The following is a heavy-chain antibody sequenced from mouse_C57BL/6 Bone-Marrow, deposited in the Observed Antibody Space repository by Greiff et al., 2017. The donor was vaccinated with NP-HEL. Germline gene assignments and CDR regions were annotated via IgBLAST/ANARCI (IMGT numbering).Heavy chain of an antibody. CDR1: GYSITSGYY. CDR2: ISYDGSN. Sequence: EVQLQESGPGLVKPSQSLSLTCSVTGYSITSGYYWNWIRQFPGNKLEWMGYISYDGSNNYNPSLKNRISITRDTSKNQFFLKLNSVTTEDTATYYCARGLTDYFDYWGQGTTLTVSS. CDR3: ARGLTDYFDY. V-gene: IGHV3-6*01. D-gene: IGHD4-1*01. J-gene: IGHJ2*01.